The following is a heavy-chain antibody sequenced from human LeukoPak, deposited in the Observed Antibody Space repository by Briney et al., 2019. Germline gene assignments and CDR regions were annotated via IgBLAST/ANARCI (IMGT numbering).Heavy chain of an antibody. V-gene: IGHV4-59*11. J-gene: IGHJ3*02. CDR3: ARDLFRVTRGFNI. CDR2: ISYIGST. CDR1: DDSFSSHY. Sequence: SETLSLTCAASDDSFSSHYWTWVRQPPGKGLEWIGYISYIGSTNYNPSLKSRVTISIDTSKNQFSLKLSSVTAADTAVYYCARDLFRVTRGFNIWAKGTRVSVSS. D-gene: IGHD2-21*02.